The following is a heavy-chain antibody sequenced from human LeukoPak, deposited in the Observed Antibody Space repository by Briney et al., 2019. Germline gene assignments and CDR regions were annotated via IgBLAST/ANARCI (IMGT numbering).Heavy chain of an antibody. CDR1: GYTFTSYY. V-gene: IGHV1-46*01. D-gene: IGHD3-22*01. J-gene: IGHJ6*02. CDR3: AGNRDSSGYQYGMDV. CDR2: INPSGGST. Sequence: GASVKVSCKASGYTFTSYYMHWVRQAPGQGLEWMGIINPSGGSTSYAQKFQGRVTMTRDTSTSTVYMELSSLRSEDTAVYYCAGNRDSSGYQYGMDVWGQGTTVTVSS.